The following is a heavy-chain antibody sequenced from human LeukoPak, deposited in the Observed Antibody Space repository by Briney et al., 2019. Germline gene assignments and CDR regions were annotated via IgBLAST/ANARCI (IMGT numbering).Heavy chain of an antibody. CDR2: ISAYNGNT. CDR1: GYTFTSYG. D-gene: IGHD6-13*01. V-gene: IGHV1-18*01. J-gene: IGHJ4*02. Sequence: ASVKVSCKASGYTFTSYGISWVRQAPGQGLEWMGWISAYNGNTNYAQKLQGRVTMTTDTSTSTAYMELRSLRSDDTAVYYCARDRGYSTTRSYFDYWGQGTLVTVSS. CDR3: ARDRGYSTTRSYFDY.